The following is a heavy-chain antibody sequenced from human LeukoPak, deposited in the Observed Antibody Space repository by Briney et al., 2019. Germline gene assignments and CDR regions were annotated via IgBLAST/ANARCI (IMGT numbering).Heavy chain of an antibody. D-gene: IGHD3-22*01. CDR2: IYPGDSDT. CDR1: GYIFTSYW. CDR3: ARHPNLYYYDSSGYSPLVDY. Sequence: GESLQISCKGSGYIFTSYWIGWVRQVPGKGPEWMGIIYPGDSDTRYSPSFQGQVTISADKSITTAYLQWSSLKASDTAMYYCARHPNLYYYDSSGYSPLVDYWGQGTLVTVSS. V-gene: IGHV5-51*01. J-gene: IGHJ4*02.